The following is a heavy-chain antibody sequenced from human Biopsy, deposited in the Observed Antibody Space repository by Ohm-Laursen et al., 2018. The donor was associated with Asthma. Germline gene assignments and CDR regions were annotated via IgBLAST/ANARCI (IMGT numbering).Heavy chain of an antibody. CDR2: IYYTGST. J-gene: IGHJ4*02. V-gene: IGHV4-59*07. CDR3: ARVWAGGFDS. CDR1: GGSINNYY. D-gene: IGHD6-19*01. Sequence: SDTLSLTCAVSGGSINNYYWSWIRQPPGKGLDLIGNIYYTGSTNYNPSLKSRVTLSVDTSNNQFSLKLSSVTAADTAFYYCARVWAGGFDSWGQGTLVTVSS.